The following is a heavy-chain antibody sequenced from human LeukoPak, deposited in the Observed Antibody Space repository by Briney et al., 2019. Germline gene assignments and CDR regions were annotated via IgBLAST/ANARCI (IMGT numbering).Heavy chain of an antibody. CDR2: ISSSSSYI. J-gene: IGHJ3*01. CDR1: GFTFSSYS. Sequence: PGGSLRLSCAASGFTFSSYSMNWVRQAPGKGLEWVSSISSSSSYIYYADSVKGRFTISRDNAKNSLYLQMNSLRAEDTAVYYCARVNSGRQTYDYVWGSYRHLGDDDAFDFWGQGTMVTVSS. D-gene: IGHD3-16*02. V-gene: IGHV3-21*01. CDR3: ARVNSGRQTYDYVWGSYRHLGDDDAFDF.